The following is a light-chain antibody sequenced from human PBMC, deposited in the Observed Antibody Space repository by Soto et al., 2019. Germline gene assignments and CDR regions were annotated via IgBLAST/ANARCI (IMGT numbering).Light chain of an antibody. CDR1: QSVSGN. V-gene: IGKV3-15*01. Sequence: EIVMTQSPATLSVSPGERATLSCMASQSVSGNLAWYQQKPGQAPRLLIYGASTRATGIPARCSGSGSGTDFTLTISSLQSEDFALYYCQQYNNWPPTFGQGTRLEIK. CDR3: QQYNNWPPT. J-gene: IGKJ5*01. CDR2: GAS.